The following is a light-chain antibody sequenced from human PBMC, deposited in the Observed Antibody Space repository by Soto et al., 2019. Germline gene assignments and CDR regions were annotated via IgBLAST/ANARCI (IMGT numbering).Light chain of an antibody. J-gene: IGKJ4*01. Sequence: DIQMTQSPSTLSASVGDRVPITCRASQSISSWLAWYQQKPGKAPKLLIYDASSLESGVPSRFSGSGSGTEFTLTICSLQPDDCATYYCQQYNSYSPLPFGGGTKVEIK. CDR3: QQYNSYSPLP. CDR1: QSISSW. CDR2: DAS. V-gene: IGKV1-5*01.